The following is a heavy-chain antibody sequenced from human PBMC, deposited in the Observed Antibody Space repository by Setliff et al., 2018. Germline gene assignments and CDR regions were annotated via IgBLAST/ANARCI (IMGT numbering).Heavy chain of an antibody. V-gene: IGHV1-18*01. D-gene: IGHD2-2*01. J-gene: IGHJ5*02. Sequence: ASVKVSCKASGYTFTSYGVSRVRQAPGQGLEWMGWISAYNGNINYAQKFQGRVTMTTDTYTSTANMELRSLRSDGTAVYYCVRAPPTVVIPPGRAFFDPWGQGTLVTVSS. CDR1: GYTFTSYG. CDR2: ISAYNGNI. CDR3: VRAPPTVVIPPGRAFFDP.